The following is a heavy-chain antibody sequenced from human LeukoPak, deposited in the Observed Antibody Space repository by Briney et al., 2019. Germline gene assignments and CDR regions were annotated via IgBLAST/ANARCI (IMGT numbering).Heavy chain of an antibody. CDR3: ARDQIAAALFDY. CDR1: GFTFSSYA. Sequence: GRSLRLSCAASGFTFSSYAMHWVRQAPGKGLELVAVVSYDGSNKYYADSVKGRFTISRDNSKNTLYLQMNSLRAEDTAVYYCARDQIAAALFDYWGQGTLVTVSS. J-gene: IGHJ4*02. V-gene: IGHV3-30*04. D-gene: IGHD6-13*01. CDR2: VSYDGSNK.